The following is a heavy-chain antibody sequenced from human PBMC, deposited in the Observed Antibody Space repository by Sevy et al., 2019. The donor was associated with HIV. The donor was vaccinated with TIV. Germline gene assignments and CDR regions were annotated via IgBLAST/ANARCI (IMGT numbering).Heavy chain of an antibody. J-gene: IGHJ4*02. CDR1: GFTFSSYS. CDR3: ARDPRAVRDGYNTDY. Sequence: GGSLRLSCAASGFTFSSYSMNWVRQAPGKGLEWVSSISNSSSYIYYADSVKGRFTISRDNAKNSLYLQMNSLRAEDMAVYYCARDPRAVRDGYNTDYWGQGTLVTVSS. D-gene: IGHD5-12*01. V-gene: IGHV3-21*01. CDR2: ISNSSSYI.